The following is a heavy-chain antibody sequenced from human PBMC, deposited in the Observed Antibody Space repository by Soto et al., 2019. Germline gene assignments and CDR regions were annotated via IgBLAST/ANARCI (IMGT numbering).Heavy chain of an antibody. CDR1: GFTFSSYA. V-gene: IGHV3-30-3*01. Sequence: GSLRLSCAASGFTFSSYAMHWVRQAPGKGLEWVAVISYDGSNKYYADSVKGRFTISRDNSKNTLYLQMNSLRAEDTAVYYCAKDLLGVVAAMASWGQGTLVTVSS. D-gene: IGHD2-15*01. CDR3: AKDLLGVVAAMAS. CDR2: ISYDGSNK. J-gene: IGHJ5*02.